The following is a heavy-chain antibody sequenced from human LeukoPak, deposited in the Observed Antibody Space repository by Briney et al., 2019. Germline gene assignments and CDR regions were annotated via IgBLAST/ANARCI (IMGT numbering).Heavy chain of an antibody. CDR2: ISSSGSTI. CDR1: GSTFSDYY. V-gene: IGHV3-11*04. J-gene: IGHJ6*03. Sequence: GGSLRLSCAASGSTFSDYYMSWIRQAPGKGLEWVSYISSSGSTIYYADSVKGRFTISRDNAKNSLYLQMNSLRAEDTAVYYCARGSGELSYYYYMDVWGKGTTVTVSS. D-gene: IGHD3-10*01. CDR3: ARGSGELSYYYYMDV.